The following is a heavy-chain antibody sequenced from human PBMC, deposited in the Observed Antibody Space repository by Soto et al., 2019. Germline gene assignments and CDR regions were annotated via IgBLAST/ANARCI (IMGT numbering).Heavy chain of an antibody. J-gene: IGHJ5*02. D-gene: IGHD6-6*01. CDR1: GFTFSSYA. V-gene: IGHV3-30-3*01. Sequence: GGSLRLSCAASGFTFSSYAMHWVRQAPGKGLEWVAVISYDGSNKYYADSVKGRFTISRDNSKNTLYLQMNSLRAEDTAVYYCARARTPSNWFDPWGQGTLVTVSS. CDR3: ARARTPSNWFDP. CDR2: ISYDGSNK.